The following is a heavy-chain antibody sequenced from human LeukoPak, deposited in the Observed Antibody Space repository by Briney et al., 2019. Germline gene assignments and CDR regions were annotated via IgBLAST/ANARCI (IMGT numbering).Heavy chain of an antibody. CDR1: GFIFNTYA. V-gene: IGHV3-30*04. D-gene: IGHD1-26*01. CDR3: ARDDIIVGATTLDY. Sequence: GGSLRLSCEASGFIFNTYAMHWVRQAPGKGLEWLAVISSDGSNKYHVDSVKGRFTISRDNSKNTLYLEMDSVRLGDTAVYYCARDDIIVGATTLDYWGQGTLVTVSS. CDR2: ISSDGSNK. J-gene: IGHJ4*02.